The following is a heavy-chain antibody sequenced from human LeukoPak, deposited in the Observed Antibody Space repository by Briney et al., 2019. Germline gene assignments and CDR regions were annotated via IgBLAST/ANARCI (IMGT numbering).Heavy chain of an antibody. CDR1: GFTFSSYG. J-gene: IGHJ3*02. V-gene: IGHV3-30*18. Sequence: PGRSLRPSCAASGFTFSSYGMHWVRQAPGKGLEWVAVISYDGSNKYYADSVKGRFTISRDNSKNTLYLQMNSLRAEDTAVYYCANGEENAFDIWGQGTMVTVSS. D-gene: IGHD4-17*01. CDR2: ISYDGSNK. CDR3: ANGEENAFDI.